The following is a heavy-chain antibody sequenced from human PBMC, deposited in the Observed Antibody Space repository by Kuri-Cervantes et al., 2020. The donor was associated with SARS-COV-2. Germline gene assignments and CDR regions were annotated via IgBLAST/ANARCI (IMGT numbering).Heavy chain of an antibody. CDR3: ARHQMGSITIFGVVTQDYYFDY. CDR2: IYYSGST. J-gene: IGHJ4*02. CDR1: GGSINSYY. D-gene: IGHD3-3*01. V-gene: IGHV4-59*08. Sequence: SETLSLTCTVSGGSINSYYWSWIRQPPGKGLEWIGYIYYSGSTNYNPSLKSRVTISVDTSKNQFSLKLSSATAADTAVYYCARHQMGSITIFGVVTQDYYFDYWGQGTLVTVSS.